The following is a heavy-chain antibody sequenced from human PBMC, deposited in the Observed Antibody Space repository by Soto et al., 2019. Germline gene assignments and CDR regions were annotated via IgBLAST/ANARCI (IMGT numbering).Heavy chain of an antibody. CDR1: GGTFSSYA. Sequence: SAMVSCKAFGGTFSSYAISWVRQAPVQGLEWMGWIIPIFGTANYAQKFQGRVTITADESRSTAYMELSSLRSEDTAAYYCARKGGGGRGFLDYVMDVWGQGNTGTGS. CDR3: ARKGGGGRGFLDYVMDV. CDR2: IIPIFGTA. V-gene: IGHV1-69*13. D-gene: IGHD3-16*01. J-gene: IGHJ6*02.